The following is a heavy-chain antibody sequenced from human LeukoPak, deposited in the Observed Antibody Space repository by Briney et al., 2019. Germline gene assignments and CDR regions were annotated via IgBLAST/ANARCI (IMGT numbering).Heavy chain of an antibody. Sequence: ASVKVSCKASGYTFTSYCISWVRQAPGQGLEWMGWISAYNGNTNYAQKLQGRVTMTTDTSTSTAYMELRSLRSDDTAVYYCARERGYYDFWSGCSALFSDYYYYMDVWGKGSTVTVSS. J-gene: IGHJ6*03. D-gene: IGHD3-3*01. CDR1: GYTFTSYC. CDR2: ISAYNGNT. CDR3: ARERGYYDFWSGCSALFSDYYYYMDV. V-gene: IGHV1-18*01.